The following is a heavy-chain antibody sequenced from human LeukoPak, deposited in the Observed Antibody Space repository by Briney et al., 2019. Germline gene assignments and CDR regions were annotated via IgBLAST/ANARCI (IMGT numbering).Heavy chain of an antibody. J-gene: IGHJ4*01. CDR3: ANRRGYSGYDKGEFDY. CDR1: VFTFSSYA. Sequence: GGSLRLSCAASVFTFSSYAMTWVRQARGKGVEWVSGISGGGDYTYYADSVWGGFTLSRDNSKNTLYLQMNSLRVEDTGVYYCANRRGYSGYDKGEFDYWGHGTLVTVSS. CDR2: ISGGGDYT. V-gene: IGHV3-23*01. D-gene: IGHD5-12*01.